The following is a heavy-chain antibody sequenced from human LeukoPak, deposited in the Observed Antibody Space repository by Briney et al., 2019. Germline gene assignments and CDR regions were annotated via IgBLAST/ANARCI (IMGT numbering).Heavy chain of an antibody. CDR3: AKEQVATIKMVDYFDY. J-gene: IGHJ4*02. V-gene: IGHV3-23*01. CDR2: ISGSGGST. Sequence: GGSLRLSCAASGFTFGSYGMSWVRQAPGKGLEWVSAISGSGGSTYYADSVKGRFTISRDNSKNTLYLQMNSLRAEDTAVYYCAKEQVATIKMVDYFDYWGQGTLVTVSS. CDR1: GFTFGSYG. D-gene: IGHD5-12*01.